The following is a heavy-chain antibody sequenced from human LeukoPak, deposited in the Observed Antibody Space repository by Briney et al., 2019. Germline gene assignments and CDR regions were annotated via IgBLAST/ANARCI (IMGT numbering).Heavy chain of an antibody. J-gene: IGHJ3*02. CDR1: GGPISSYH. D-gene: IGHD2-2*01. CDR3: ARAEYQLHPPYAFDI. CDR2: MYYSGST. V-gene: IGHV4-59*01. Sequence: KPSETLSLTCTVSGGPISSYHWSWIRQPPGKGLEWIGYMYYSGSTNYNPSLKSRVTISVDTSKNQFSLKLSSVTAADTAVYYCARAEYQLHPPYAFDIWGQGTMVTVSS.